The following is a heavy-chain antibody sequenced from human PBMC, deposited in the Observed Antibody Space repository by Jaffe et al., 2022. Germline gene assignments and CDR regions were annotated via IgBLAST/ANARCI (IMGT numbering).Heavy chain of an antibody. J-gene: IGHJ4*02. CDR2: ISSSGSTI. Sequence: EVQLVESGGGLVQPGGSLRLSCAASGFTFSSYEMNWVRQAPGKGLEWVSYISSSGSTIYYADSVKGRFTISRDNAKNSLYLQMNSLRAEDTAVYYCATAPLAAAGTGVDYWGQGTLVTVSS. CDR1: GFTFSSYE. V-gene: IGHV3-48*03. CDR3: ATAPLAAAGTGVDY. D-gene: IGHD6-13*01.